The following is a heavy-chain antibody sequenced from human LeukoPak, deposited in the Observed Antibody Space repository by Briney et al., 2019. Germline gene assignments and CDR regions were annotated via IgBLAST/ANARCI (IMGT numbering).Heavy chain of an antibody. CDR2: IYSSGGT. CDR1: GFSISTYS. Sequence: SDTLSLTCTVSGFSISTYSWSWIRQPPGKGLEWVGYIYSSGGTDHNPSLKSRVTMSVDTSTNQLSLKLNSVTAADTAVYYCARAKRWENDAFDIWGQGTLVTVAS. V-gene: IGHV4-59*07. CDR3: ARAKRWENDAFDI. J-gene: IGHJ3*02. D-gene: IGHD1-26*01.